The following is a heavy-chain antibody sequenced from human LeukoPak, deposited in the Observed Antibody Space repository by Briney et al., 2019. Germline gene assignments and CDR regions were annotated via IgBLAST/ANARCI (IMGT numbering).Heavy chain of an antibody. J-gene: IGHJ4*02. D-gene: IGHD3-3*01. CDR3: AREKDGPRVTIFGVAPSYFDY. Sequence: ASVKVSCKASGYTFTTHNINWVRQAPGQGLEWMGWINAYNGNTNSAQKFQGKVTMTTDTSTNTAYMELRSLTSGDTAVYYCAREKDGPRVTIFGVAPSYFDYWGQGTLVTVSS. V-gene: IGHV1-18*01. CDR1: GYTFTTHN. CDR2: INAYNGNT.